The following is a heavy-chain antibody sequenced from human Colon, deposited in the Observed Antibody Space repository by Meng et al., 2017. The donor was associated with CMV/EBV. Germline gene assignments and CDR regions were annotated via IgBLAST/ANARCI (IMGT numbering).Heavy chain of an antibody. CDR1: GFTFST. Sequence: SVKVSCKASGFTFSTLQWVRQPRGQRPEWIGWVVLASGNTHFAQEFRGRATISWDMSTSTSHMELSTLSSDDTAVYYCVGGDGPNKYFTFWGQGTLVTVSS. J-gene: IGHJ4*02. D-gene: IGHD2-21*02. CDR3: VGGDGPNKYFTF. V-gene: IGHV1-58*01. CDR2: VVLASGNT.